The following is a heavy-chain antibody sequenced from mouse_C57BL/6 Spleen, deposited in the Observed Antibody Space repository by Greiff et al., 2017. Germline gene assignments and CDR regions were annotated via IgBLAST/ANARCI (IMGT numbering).Heavy chain of an antibody. Sequence: QVQLQQSGAELVRPGASVTLSCKASGYTFTDYEMHWVKQTPVHGLEWIGAIDPETGGTAYNQKFKGKAILTADKSSSTAYMELRSLTSEDSAVYYCSCSNPYFGYWGQGTTLSVSS. CDR3: SCSNPYFGY. CDR1: GYTFTDYE. D-gene: IGHD2-5*01. V-gene: IGHV1-15*01. CDR2: IDPETGGT. J-gene: IGHJ2*01.